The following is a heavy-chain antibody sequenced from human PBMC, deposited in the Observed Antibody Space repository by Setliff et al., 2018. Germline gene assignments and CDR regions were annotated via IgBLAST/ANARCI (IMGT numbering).Heavy chain of an antibody. Sequence: GGSLRLSCAASGFTFSTYRMHWVRQAPGKGLEYVSAISSNGGSTYYANSVKGRFTISRDNSKNTLYLQMGSLRAEDMAVYYCARGPWKHSAYYYYYYMDVWGKGTTVTVSS. CDR2: ISSNGGST. D-gene: IGHD1-1*01. V-gene: IGHV3-64*01. CDR1: GFTFSTYR. CDR3: ARGPWKHSAYYYYYYMDV. J-gene: IGHJ6*03.